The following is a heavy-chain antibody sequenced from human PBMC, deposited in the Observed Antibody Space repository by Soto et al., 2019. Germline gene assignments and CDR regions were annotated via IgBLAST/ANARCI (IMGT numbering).Heavy chain of an antibody. CDR2: VSFDGTNK. V-gene: IGHV3-30*18. CDR3: ANGDSSGFEYFQS. CDR1: GFTFSSHG. J-gene: IGHJ1*01. D-gene: IGHD3-22*01. Sequence: QVQLVESGGGVVQPGMTLRLSCTASGFTFSSHGMHWVRQAPGKGLEWVAVVSFDGTNKNYADSVRGRFTISRDNSKNTPYLQMSSLRAEDTAVYYCANGDSSGFEYFQSWGQGTLVTVSS.